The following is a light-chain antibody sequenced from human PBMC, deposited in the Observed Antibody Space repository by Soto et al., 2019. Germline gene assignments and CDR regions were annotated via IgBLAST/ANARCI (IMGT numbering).Light chain of an antibody. V-gene: IGLV2-14*01. J-gene: IGLJ1*01. CDR3: CSYAGTVAYV. CDR1: SSDVGGCNY. Sequence: QSVLTQPASVSGSPGQSITISCTGTSSDVGGCNYVSWYQHHPGKAPKLMIYEVNNRPSGISNRFSGSKSGDTASLTISGLQAEDEADYFCCSYAGTVAYVFGTGTKVTV. CDR2: EVN.